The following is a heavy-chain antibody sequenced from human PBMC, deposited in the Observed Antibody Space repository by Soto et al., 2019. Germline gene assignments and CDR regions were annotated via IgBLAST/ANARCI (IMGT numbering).Heavy chain of an antibody. CDR2: IIHSEST. J-gene: IGHJ4*02. CDR3: AAGTLGAVWTPLDD. D-gene: IGHD3-16*01. V-gene: IGHV4-34*12. Sequence: SETLSLTCAVYGGSFSAYYWSWVRQPPGKGLEWIGEIIHSESTKYNPSLKSRVTISVDTSKNQFSLKLSSVTAADTAVYYCAAGTLGAVWTPLDDWGQGILVTVSS. CDR1: GGSFSAYY.